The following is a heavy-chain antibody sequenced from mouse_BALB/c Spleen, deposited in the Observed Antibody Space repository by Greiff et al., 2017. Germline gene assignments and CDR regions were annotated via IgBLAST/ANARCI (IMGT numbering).Heavy chain of an antibody. J-gene: IGHJ3*01. D-gene: IGHD3-2*01. CDR1: GFSLTSYG. CDR2: IWAGGST. CDR3: ARDRDSSGYVPFAY. Sequence: QVQLQQSGPGLVAPSQSLSITCTVSGFSLTSYGVHWVRQPPGKGLEWLGVIWAGGSTNYNSALMSSLSISKDNSKSQVFLKMNSLQTDDTAMYYCARDRDSSGYVPFAYWGQGTLVTVSA. V-gene: IGHV2-9*02.